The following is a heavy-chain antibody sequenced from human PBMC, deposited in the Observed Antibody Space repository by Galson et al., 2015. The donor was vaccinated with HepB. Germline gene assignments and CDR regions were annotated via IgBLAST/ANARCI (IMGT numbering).Heavy chain of an antibody. D-gene: IGHD3-3*01. CDR2: IKGDGTER. J-gene: IGHJ4*02. Sequence: ALRLSRANSGFHLSNLYINLGRPAPGKGVGWVTKIKGDGTERNYVDSVKGRFIISRDNAKNSLYLQRNNLRAEDTAVYYCARGHYDNYCGQGTLVTVSS. CDR3: ARGHYDNY. CDR1: GFHLSNLY. V-gene: IGHV3-7*04.